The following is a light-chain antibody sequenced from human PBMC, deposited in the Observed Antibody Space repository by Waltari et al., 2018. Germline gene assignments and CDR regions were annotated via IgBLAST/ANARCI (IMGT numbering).Light chain of an antibody. CDR1: QRVSTTF. Sequence: EIVLTQSPGTLSLSPGERATLSCRTSQRVSTTFLSWYQQKPGQAPRLLIYGAYNRATGIPDRFSGSGSGTDFTLTISRLEPEDFAVFYCQQRSNWLTFGGGTKVEIK. V-gene: IGKV3D-20*02. J-gene: IGKJ4*01. CDR3: QQRSNWLT. CDR2: GAY.